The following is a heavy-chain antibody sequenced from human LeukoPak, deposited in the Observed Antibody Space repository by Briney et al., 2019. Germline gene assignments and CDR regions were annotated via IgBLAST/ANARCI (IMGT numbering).Heavy chain of an antibody. CDR1: GYSFTSYW. CDR2: IDPSDSYT. J-gene: IGHJ6*02. D-gene: IGHD4-17*01. Sequence: PGGSLRLSCKGSGYSFTSYWITWVRQMPGKGLEWMGRIDPSDSYTNYSPSFQGHVTISADKSISTAYLQWSSLKASDTAMYYCATVTTIFYYYGMDVWGQGTTVTVPS. CDR3: ATVTTIFYYYGMDV. V-gene: IGHV5-10-1*01.